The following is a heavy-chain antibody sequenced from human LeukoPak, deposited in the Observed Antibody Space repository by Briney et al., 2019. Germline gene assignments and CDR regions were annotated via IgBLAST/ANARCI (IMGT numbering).Heavy chain of an antibody. D-gene: IGHD5-24*01. CDR3: ARDEGEMATID. CDR2: IYYSGST. J-gene: IGHJ4*02. CDR1: GGSISSSSYY. V-gene: IGHV4-31*03. Sequence: SETLSLTCTVSGGSISSSSYYWGWIRQHPGKGLEWIGYIYYSGSTYYNPSLKSRVTISVDTPKNQFSLKLSSVTAADTAVYYCARDEGEMATIDWGQGTLVTVSS.